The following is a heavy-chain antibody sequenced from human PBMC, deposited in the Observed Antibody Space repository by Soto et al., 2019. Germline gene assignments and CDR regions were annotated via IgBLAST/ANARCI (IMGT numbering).Heavy chain of an antibody. CDR2: ISSSGSTI. Sequence: GGSLRLSCAASGFTFSDYYMSWIRQAPGKGLEWVSYISSSGSTIYYADSVKGRFTISMYNAKNSLYLQMNSLRAEDTAVYYCASDRVRASSCGGGCYYYYYYGMDVWGQGTTVTVSS. J-gene: IGHJ6*02. V-gene: IGHV3-11*01. CDR3: ASDRVRASSCGGGCYYYYYYGMDV. CDR1: GFTFSDYY. D-gene: IGHD2-21*02.